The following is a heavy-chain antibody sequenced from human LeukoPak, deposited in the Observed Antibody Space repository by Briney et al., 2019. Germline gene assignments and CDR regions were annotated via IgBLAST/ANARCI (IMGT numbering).Heavy chain of an antibody. CDR1: GYTFTKYV. CDR3: ARDDCGDTCYPGGY. CDR2: INAGDGDT. Sequence: ASVKVSCKASGYTFTKYVVHWVRQAPGQRPEWMGWINAGDGDTKYSQNFQDRVTITRDTSANTAYMELSSLTSEDTALYYCARDDCGDTCYPGGYWGQGTLVTVSS. V-gene: IGHV1-3*01. J-gene: IGHJ4*02. D-gene: IGHD2-21*01.